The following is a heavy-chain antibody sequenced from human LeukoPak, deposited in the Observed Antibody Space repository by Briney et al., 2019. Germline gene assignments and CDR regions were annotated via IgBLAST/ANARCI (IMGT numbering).Heavy chain of an antibody. D-gene: IGHD3-9*01. CDR2: ISSSGSTI. J-gene: IGHJ3*02. V-gene: IGHV3-48*03. CDR3: ASWGYFYDILIGDAFDI. CDR1: GFTFSSYE. Sequence: PGGSLRLSCAASGFTFSSYEMNWVRQAPGKGLEWVSYISSSGSTIYYADSVKGRFTISRDNAKNSLYLQMNSLRAEDTAVYYCASWGYFYDILIGDAFDIWGQGTMVTVSS.